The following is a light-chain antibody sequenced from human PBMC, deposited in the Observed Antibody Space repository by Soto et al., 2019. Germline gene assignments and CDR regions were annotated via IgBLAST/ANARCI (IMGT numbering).Light chain of an antibody. V-gene: IGKV1-12*01. CDR3: QQYETFSGT. Sequence: DIQMTQSPSSVSASVGDRVTITCRASQGISSWLAWYQQKPGEAPRLLIYAASSLQSGVPSRFSGSGSGTKFTLTIASLQPDDFATYYCQQYETFSGTFGPGTKVDIK. CDR2: AAS. J-gene: IGKJ1*01. CDR1: QGISSW.